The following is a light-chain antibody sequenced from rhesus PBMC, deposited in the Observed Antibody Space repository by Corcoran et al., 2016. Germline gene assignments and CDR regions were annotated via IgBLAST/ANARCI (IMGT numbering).Light chain of an antibody. CDR1: ENVNTY. CDR3: QHGYGTPFS. J-gene: IGKJ2*01. Sequence: DIQMTQSPSSLSASVGDRVTITCRASENVNTYLNWYQQRPGKAPKLLIYKASTLQRGVPSRFRGRGSGTDYTFTISTLQPEDVATYYCQHGYGTPFSFGQGTKVEIK. V-gene: IGKV1-74*01. CDR2: KAS.